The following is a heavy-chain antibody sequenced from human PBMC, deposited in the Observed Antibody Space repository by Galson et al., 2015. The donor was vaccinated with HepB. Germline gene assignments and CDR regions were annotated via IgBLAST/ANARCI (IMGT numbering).Heavy chain of an antibody. CDR3: ARSIAAAV. Sequence: ETLSLTCTVSGGSISSSSYYWGWIRQPPGKGLEWIGYIYYSGSTNYNPSLKSRVTISVDTSKNQFSLKLSSVTAADTAVYYCARSIAAAVWGQGTLVTVSS. D-gene: IGHD6-13*01. CDR1: GGSISSSSYY. V-gene: IGHV4-61*05. J-gene: IGHJ4*02. CDR2: IYYSGST.